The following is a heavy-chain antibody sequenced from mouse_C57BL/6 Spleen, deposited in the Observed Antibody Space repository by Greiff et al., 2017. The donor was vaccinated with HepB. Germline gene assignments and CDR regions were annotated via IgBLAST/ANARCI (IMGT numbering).Heavy chain of an antibody. CDR2: IYPGDGDT. V-gene: IGHV1-82*01. CDR1: GYAFSSSW. D-gene: IGHD1-1*01. Sequence: QVQLQQSGPELVKPGASVKISCKASGYAFSSSWMNWVKQRPGKGLEWIGRIYPGDGDTNYNGKFKGKATLTADKSSSTAYMQLSSLTSEDSAVYFCARPTVVPPWYFDVWGTGTTVTVSS. J-gene: IGHJ1*03. CDR3: ARPTVVPPWYFDV.